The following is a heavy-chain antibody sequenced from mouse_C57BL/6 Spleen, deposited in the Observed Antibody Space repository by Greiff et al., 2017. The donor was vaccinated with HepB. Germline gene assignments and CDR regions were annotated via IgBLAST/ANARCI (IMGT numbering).Heavy chain of an antibody. V-gene: IGHV2-2*01. D-gene: IGHD1-1*01. CDR1: GFSLTSYG. Sequence: VNLVESGPGLVQPSQSLSITCTVSGFSLTSYGVHWVRQSPGKGLEWLGVIWSGGSTDYNAAFISRLSISKDNSKSQVFFKMNSLQADDTAIYYCARSPDYGSSPAWFAYWGQGTLVTVSA. CDR3: ARSPDYGSSPAWFAY. J-gene: IGHJ3*01. CDR2: IWSGGST.